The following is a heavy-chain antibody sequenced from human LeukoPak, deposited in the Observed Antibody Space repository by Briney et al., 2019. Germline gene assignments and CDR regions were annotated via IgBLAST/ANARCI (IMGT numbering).Heavy chain of an antibody. J-gene: IGHJ4*02. CDR2: INHSGST. CDR3: ARMLVRGVIIKRNRDY. D-gene: IGHD3-10*01. Sequence: PSETLSLTCAVYGGSFSGYYWSWIRQPPGKGLEWIGEINHSGSTNYNPSLKSRVTISVDTSKNQFSLKLSSVTAADTAVYYCARMLVRGVIIKRNRDYWGQGTLVTVSS. CDR1: GGSFSGYY. V-gene: IGHV4-34*01.